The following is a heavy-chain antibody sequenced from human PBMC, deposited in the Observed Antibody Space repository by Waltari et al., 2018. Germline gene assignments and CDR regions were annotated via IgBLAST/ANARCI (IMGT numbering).Heavy chain of an antibody. CDR3: ARDGEETGIDAFDI. D-gene: IGHD3-10*01. CDR2: IWFDGSKK. J-gene: IGHJ3*02. V-gene: IGHV3-33*01. CDR1: RFMFRSYG. Sequence: QAQLAESGGGVVHPGRSLRLSCVASRFMFRSYGMHWVRQAPGKGLEWVALIWFDGSKKYYGDSVKGRFTISRDNSKNTLYLQMNNLRAEDTAVYYCARDGEETGIDAFDIWGLGTMVIVSS.